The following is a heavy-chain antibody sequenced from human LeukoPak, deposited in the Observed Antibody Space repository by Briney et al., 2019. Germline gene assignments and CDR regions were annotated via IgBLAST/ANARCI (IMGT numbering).Heavy chain of an antibody. Sequence: GGPLRLSCAASGFTFSSYSMNWVRQAPGKGLEWVSSISSSSSYIYYADSVKGRFTISRDNAKNSLYLQMNSLRAEDTAVYYCARAVSPYWYMDVWGKGTTVTVSS. CDR1: GFTFSSYS. V-gene: IGHV3-21*01. D-gene: IGHD2-15*01. J-gene: IGHJ6*03. CDR2: ISSSSSYI. CDR3: ARAVSPYWYMDV.